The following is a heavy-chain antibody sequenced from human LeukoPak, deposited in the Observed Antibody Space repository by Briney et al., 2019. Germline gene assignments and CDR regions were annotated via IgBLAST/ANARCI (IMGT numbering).Heavy chain of an antibody. V-gene: IGHV3-48*03. CDR1: GFTFSSYE. CDR2: ISSSGSTI. Sequence: QPGGSLRLSCAASGFTFSSYEMNWVRQAPGKGLEWVSYISSSGSTIYYADSVKGRFTIPRDNAKNSLYLEMNSLRAEDTAVYYCARESAAAPWEFDYWGQGTLVTVS. J-gene: IGHJ4*02. D-gene: IGHD6-13*01. CDR3: ARESAAAPWEFDY.